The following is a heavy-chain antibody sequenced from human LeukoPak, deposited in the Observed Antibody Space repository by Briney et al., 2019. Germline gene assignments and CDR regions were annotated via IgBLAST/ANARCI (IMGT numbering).Heavy chain of an antibody. D-gene: IGHD3-10*01. CDR1: GYTFTGYY. V-gene: IGHV1-2*04. CDR2: INPNSGGT. J-gene: IGHJ4*02. CDR3: ARDGPGSYDSYYFDY. Sequence: ASVKVSCKASGYTFTGYYMHWVRQAPGQGLEWMGWINPNSGGTNYAQKFQGWVTMTRDTSISTAYMELSRLRSDDTAVYYCARDGPGSYDSYYFDYWGQGTLVTVSS.